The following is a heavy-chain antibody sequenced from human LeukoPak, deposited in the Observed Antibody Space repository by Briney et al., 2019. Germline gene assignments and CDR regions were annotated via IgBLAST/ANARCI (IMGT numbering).Heavy chain of an antibody. CDR1: GFTFSNYA. J-gene: IGHJ4*02. CDR2: IKQDGSEK. V-gene: IGHV3-7*01. CDR3: ARDKTYGSGSYFDY. D-gene: IGHD3-10*01. Sequence: GGSLRLSCAASGFTFSNYAMSWVRQAPGKGLEWVANIKQDGSEKYYVDSVKGRFTISRDNAKNSLYLQMNSLRAEDTAVYYCARDKTYGSGSYFDYWGQGTLVTVSS.